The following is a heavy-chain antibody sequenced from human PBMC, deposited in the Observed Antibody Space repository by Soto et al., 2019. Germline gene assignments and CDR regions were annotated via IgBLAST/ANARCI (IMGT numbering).Heavy chain of an antibody. CDR3: ARVGGNWNYGWFDP. Sequence: SETLSLTCTVSGGSISSGDYYWSWIRQPPGKGLEWIGYIYYSGSTYYNPSLKSRVTISVDTSKNQFSLKLSSVTAADTAVYYCARVGGNWNYGWFDPWGQGTLVTVSS. CDR1: GGSISSGDYY. D-gene: IGHD1-7*01. J-gene: IGHJ5*02. CDR2: IYYSGST. V-gene: IGHV4-30-4*01.